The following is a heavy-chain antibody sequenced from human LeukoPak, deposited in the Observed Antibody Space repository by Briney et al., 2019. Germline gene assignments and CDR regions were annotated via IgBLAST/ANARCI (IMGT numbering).Heavy chain of an antibody. CDR2: ISNSGNTI. D-gene: IGHD3-10*01. J-gene: IGHJ4*02. CDR3: ARRSRGTGSWYYFDY. Sequence: GGSLRLSCAASEFTFSSYEMNWVRQAPGKGLEWVSYISNSGNTIYYADSVKGRFTISRDNAKNSLYLQMNSLRAEDTAVYYCARRSRGTGSWYYFDYWGQGTLVTVSS. CDR1: EFTFSSYE. V-gene: IGHV3-48*03.